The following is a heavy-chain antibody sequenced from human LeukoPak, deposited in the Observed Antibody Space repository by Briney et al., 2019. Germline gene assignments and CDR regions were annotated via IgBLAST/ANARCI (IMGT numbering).Heavy chain of an antibody. V-gene: IGHV3-64*01. CDR2: ISSNGGST. CDR3: ARGRGLQLWLDY. J-gene: IGHJ4*02. CDR1: GFTFSSYA. Sequence: GGSLRLSCAASGFTFSSYAMHWVRQAPGKGLEYVSAISSNGGSTYYANSVKGRFTISRDNSKNTLYLQMGSLRAEDMAVYYCARGRGLQLWLDYWGQGTLVTVSS. D-gene: IGHD5-18*01.